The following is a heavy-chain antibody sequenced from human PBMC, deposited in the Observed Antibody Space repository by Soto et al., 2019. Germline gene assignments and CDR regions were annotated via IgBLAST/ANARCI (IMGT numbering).Heavy chain of an antibody. Sequence: QVQLVQSGAEVKKPGASVMVSCKGSGYSFITYGMSWVRQAPGQGVEWVGWISTYNGNTKYVESLQGRVTMTTDTTTSTDYTELRSLRSDDTAVYYCARGPADYYDKSGDYCLDYWGQGTLVTVSP. V-gene: IGHV1-18*01. CDR1: GYSFITYG. J-gene: IGHJ4*02. CDR3: ARGPADYYDKSGDYCLDY. CDR2: ISTYNGNT. D-gene: IGHD3-22*01.